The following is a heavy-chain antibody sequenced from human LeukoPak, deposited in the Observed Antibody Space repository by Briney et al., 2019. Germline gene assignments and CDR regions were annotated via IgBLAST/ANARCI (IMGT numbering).Heavy chain of an antibody. CDR3: ARDWSWDAHDY. Sequence: GGSLRLSCAASGFSFGSSWMSWVRQAPGKGLEWVARIKPDGTEKSYVASVEGRFTISRDNAKNSLYLQMNSLRNEDTALYYCARDWSWDAHDYWGRGTLITVSS. J-gene: IGHJ4*02. CDR2: IKPDGTEK. CDR1: GFSFGSSW. V-gene: IGHV3-7*01. D-gene: IGHD1-26*01.